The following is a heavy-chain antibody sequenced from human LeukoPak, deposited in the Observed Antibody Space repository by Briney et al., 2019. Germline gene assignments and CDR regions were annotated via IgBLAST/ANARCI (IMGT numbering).Heavy chain of an antibody. J-gene: IGHJ3*02. Sequence: PGGSLRLSCAASGFTFSNYAMSWVRQAPGKGLEWVSAISGSGTSLYYADSVKGRFTISRDNSKNTLYLQMNSLRAEDTAVYYCATRGSVDTATYAFDIWGQGTIVTVSS. V-gene: IGHV3-23*01. CDR2: ISGSGTSL. CDR1: GFTFSNYA. D-gene: IGHD5-18*01. CDR3: ATRGSVDTATYAFDI.